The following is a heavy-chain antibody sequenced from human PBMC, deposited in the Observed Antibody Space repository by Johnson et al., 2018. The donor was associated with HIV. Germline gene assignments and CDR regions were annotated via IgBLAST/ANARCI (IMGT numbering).Heavy chain of an antibody. CDR3: KLSSSNGFDI. CDR2: IKQDGSEK. D-gene: IGHD6-6*01. J-gene: IGHJ3*02. Sequence: EVQLVESGGGLVQPGGSLRLSCAASGFIFSNYWMTWVRQAPGKGLEWVADIKQDGSEKYYVDSVKGRFTISRDNTKNSLYLQMNSLRAEDTAVYYCKLSSSNGFDIWGQGTMVTVSS. CDR1: GFIFSNYW. V-gene: IGHV3-7*05.